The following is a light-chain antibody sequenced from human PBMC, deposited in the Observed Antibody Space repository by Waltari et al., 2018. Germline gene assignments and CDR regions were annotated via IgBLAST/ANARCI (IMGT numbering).Light chain of an antibody. CDR3: HSRDASGVGGS. CDR2: DKN. J-gene: IGLJ2*01. Sequence: SSELTQDPTVSVAMGQTVRITCQGDTLSSHYASWYQQTPGQAPILGIFDKNNRPSGVPDLFSGSSSDNTAVLTITGAQAEDEASYYCHSRDASGVGGSFGGGTKLTVL. CDR1: TLSSHY. V-gene: IGLV3-19*01.